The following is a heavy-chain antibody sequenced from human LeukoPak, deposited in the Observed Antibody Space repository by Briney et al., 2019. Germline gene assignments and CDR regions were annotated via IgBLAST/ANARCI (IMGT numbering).Heavy chain of an antibody. CDR3: ARGGNTAMVRWGAFDI. D-gene: IGHD5-18*01. Sequence: ASVNVSRKASGYSFTTYAMHLVRQAPGQRLEWMGWINAGNGNTKYSQKFQARVTITRDTSASTAYMELSSLRSEDTAVYYCARGGNTAMVRWGAFDIWGQGTMVTVSS. CDR1: GYSFTTYA. V-gene: IGHV1-3*01. J-gene: IGHJ3*02. CDR2: INAGNGNT.